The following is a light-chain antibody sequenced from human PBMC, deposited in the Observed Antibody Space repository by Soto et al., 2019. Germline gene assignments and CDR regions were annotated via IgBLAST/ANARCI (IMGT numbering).Light chain of an antibody. Sequence: IVLTHSACSLSWSAGERATLSWRASQNVSSTYLAWYQQKPGQAPRLLIYGASTRATGIPARFSGSVSGTEFTLTISSLQSEDFAVYYCQQYNNWPLTFGQGTKVDIK. J-gene: IGKJ1*01. CDR3: QQYNNWPLT. V-gene: IGKV3-15*01. CDR1: QNVSSTY. CDR2: GAS.